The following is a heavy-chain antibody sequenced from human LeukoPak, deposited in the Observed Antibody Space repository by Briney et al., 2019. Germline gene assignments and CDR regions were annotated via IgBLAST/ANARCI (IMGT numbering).Heavy chain of an antibody. CDR3: ARDFPYSGYDPPFDN. V-gene: IGHV1-46*01. Sequence: ASVKVSCKASGYTFTSYYMHWVRQAPGQGLEWMGIINPSGGSTSYAQKFQGWVTMTSDTSLNTAYLELYRLTFDDTAFYYCARDFPYSGYDPPFDNWGQGTLVTVSS. J-gene: IGHJ4*02. D-gene: IGHD5-12*01. CDR1: GYTFTSYY. CDR2: INPSGGST.